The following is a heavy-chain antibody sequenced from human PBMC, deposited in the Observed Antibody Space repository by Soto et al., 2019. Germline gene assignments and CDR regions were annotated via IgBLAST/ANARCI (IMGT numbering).Heavy chain of an antibody. Sequence: EASVKVSCKASGYTFTSCGISWVRQAPGQGLEWMGWISAYNGNTNYAQKLQGRVTMTTDTSTSTAYMELRSLRSDDTAVYYCARVVTMIVVVITDYYYGMDVWGQGTTVTVSS. CDR3: ARVVTMIVVVITDYYYGMDV. CDR1: GYTFTSCG. CDR2: ISAYNGNT. V-gene: IGHV1-18*01. J-gene: IGHJ6*02. D-gene: IGHD3-22*01.